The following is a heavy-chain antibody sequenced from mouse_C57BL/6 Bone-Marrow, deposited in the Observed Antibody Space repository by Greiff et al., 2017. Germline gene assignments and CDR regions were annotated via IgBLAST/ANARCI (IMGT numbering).Heavy chain of an antibody. CDR3: ARNGPPYYYGSSPFDY. CDR1: GFSLTSYG. CDR2: IWSGGST. Sequence: VQLQQSGPGLVQPSQSLSTTCTVSGFSLTSYGVHWVRQSPGKGLEWLGVIWSGGSTDYNAAFISRLSISKDNSKSQVFFKMNSLQADDTAIYYCARNGPPYYYGSSPFDYWGQGTTLTVSS. D-gene: IGHD1-1*01. V-gene: IGHV2-2*01. J-gene: IGHJ2*01.